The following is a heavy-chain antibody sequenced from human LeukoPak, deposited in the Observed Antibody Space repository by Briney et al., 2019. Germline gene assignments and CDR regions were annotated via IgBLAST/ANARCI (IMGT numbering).Heavy chain of an antibody. CDR2: ISSSGSPI. Sequence: GGSLRLSCAASGFTFSRYEMNWVRQAPGKGLEWVSYISSSGSPIYYADSVKGRFTISRDNAKNSLYLQMNSLRAEDTAVYYCARDAVRSGEFDHWGQGILVTVSS. V-gene: IGHV3-48*03. CDR1: GFTFSRYE. D-gene: IGHD1-26*01. J-gene: IGHJ4*02. CDR3: ARDAVRSGEFDH.